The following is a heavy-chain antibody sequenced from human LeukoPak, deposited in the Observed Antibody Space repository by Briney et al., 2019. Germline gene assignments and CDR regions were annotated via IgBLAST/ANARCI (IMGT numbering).Heavy chain of an antibody. J-gene: IGHJ4*02. D-gene: IGHD6-19*01. CDR2: INHSGST. CDR1: GYSISSGYY. CDR3: ARPVSGTSGWYYNY. Sequence: SETLSLTCAVSGYSISSGYYWGWIRQPPGKAPEWLGEINHSGSTNYNPSLKSRVTISVDTSKNQFSLKLSSVTSADTAVYYSARPVSGTSGWYYNYWGQGTLVSVSS. V-gene: IGHV4-38-2*01.